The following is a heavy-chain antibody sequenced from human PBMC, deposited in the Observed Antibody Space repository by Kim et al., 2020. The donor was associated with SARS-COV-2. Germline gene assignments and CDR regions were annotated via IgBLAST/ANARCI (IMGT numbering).Heavy chain of an antibody. CDR3: ARLYDSSNYYY. Sequence: SETLSLTCAVSGGSIRSSNIYYWGWIRQPPGKGLEWIGSFYYTGNTYYNPSLKSRVTITVDTSNNQFSLKLSSVTAADTAIYYCARLYDSSNYYYWGQG. J-gene: IGHJ4*02. CDR2: FYYTGNT. V-gene: IGHV4-39*01. CDR1: GGSIRSSNIYY. D-gene: IGHD3-22*01.